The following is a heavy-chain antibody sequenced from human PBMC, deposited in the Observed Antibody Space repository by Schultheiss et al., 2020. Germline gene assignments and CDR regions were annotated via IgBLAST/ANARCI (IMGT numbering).Heavy chain of an antibody. CDR1: GFTFSSYG. J-gene: IGHJ4*02. Sequence: WGSLRLSCAASGFTFSSYGMHWVRQAPGKGLEWVAVIWYDGSNKYYADSVKGRFTISRDNSKNTLYLQMNSLRAEDTAVYYCARTREYYDFWSGYPDYWGQGTLVTVSS. V-gene: IGHV3-33*01. CDR3: ARTREYYDFWSGYPDY. D-gene: IGHD3-3*01. CDR2: IWYDGSNK.